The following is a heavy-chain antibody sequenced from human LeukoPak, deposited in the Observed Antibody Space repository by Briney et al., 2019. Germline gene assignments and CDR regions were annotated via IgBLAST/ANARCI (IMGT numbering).Heavy chain of an antibody. Sequence: PGGSLRLSCAASGFTFSSYSMNWVRQPPGKGLEWVSYITSSSSTIYYADSVKGRFTISRDNAKNSLYLQMNSLRAEDTAVYYCARDLRSGRPLDAFDFWGQGTMVTVSS. CDR2: ITSSSSTI. V-gene: IGHV3-48*04. CDR1: GFTFSSYS. J-gene: IGHJ3*01. D-gene: IGHD3-10*01. CDR3: ARDLRSGRPLDAFDF.